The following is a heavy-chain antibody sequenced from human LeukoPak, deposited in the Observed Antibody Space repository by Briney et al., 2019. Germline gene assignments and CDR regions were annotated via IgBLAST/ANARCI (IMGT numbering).Heavy chain of an antibody. CDR1: GFTFSSYG. J-gene: IGHJ6*02. Sequence: QTGGSLRLSCAASGFTFSSYGMPWVRQAPGTGLEWVAVIWFDRSNRDYAHSVKGRFTISRDNSYNSLHLQMNSLRAEDTAVYYCAREVSAAQYYGMDVWGQGTTVTVSS. CDR2: IWFDRSNR. D-gene: IGHD2-8*01. CDR3: AREVSAAQYYGMDV. V-gene: IGHV3-33*01.